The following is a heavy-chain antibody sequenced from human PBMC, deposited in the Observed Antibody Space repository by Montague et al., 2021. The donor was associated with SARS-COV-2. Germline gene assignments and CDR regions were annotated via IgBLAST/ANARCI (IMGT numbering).Heavy chain of an antibody. CDR2: IYYSGST. J-gene: IGHJ4*02. Sequence: SETLSLTCTVSGGSISSSSYYWGWIRQPPGKGLEWIGSIYYSGSTYYNPSLKSRVTISVDTSKNQFSLKLSSVTAADTAVYYCATITLGYCTNGVCQPPDYWGQGTLVTVS. CDR1: GGSISSSSYY. D-gene: IGHD2-8*01. V-gene: IGHV4-39*01. CDR3: ATITLGYCTNGVCQPPDY.